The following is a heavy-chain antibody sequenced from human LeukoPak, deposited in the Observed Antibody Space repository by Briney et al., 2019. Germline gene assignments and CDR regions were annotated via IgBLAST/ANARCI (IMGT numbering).Heavy chain of an antibody. Sequence: SETLSLTCTVSGGSISSYYWSWIRQPPGKGLEWIGYIYYSGSTNYNPSLKSRVTISVDTSKNQFSLKLSSVTAADTAVYYCAREVGVAAYVDYWGQGTLVTVSS. CDR1: GGSISSYY. V-gene: IGHV4-59*01. J-gene: IGHJ4*02. D-gene: IGHD6-19*01. CDR3: AREVGVAAYVDY. CDR2: IYYSGST.